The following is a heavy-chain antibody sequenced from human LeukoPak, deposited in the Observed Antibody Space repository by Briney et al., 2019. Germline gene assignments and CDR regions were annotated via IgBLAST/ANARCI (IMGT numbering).Heavy chain of an antibody. V-gene: IGHV3-30-3*01. Sequence: PGRSLSPSCAAAGFTFSSYAMRWVCQAPGKGLEWVAVISYDGSNKYYADSVKGRFTISRDNSKNTLYLQMNSLRAEDTAVYYCARDAYCSSTSCYPATGSSYNWFDPWGHGPLVTVSS. CDR2: ISYDGSNK. CDR1: GFTFSSYA. J-gene: IGHJ5*02. CDR3: ARDAYCSSTSCYPATGSSYNWFDP. D-gene: IGHD2-2*01.